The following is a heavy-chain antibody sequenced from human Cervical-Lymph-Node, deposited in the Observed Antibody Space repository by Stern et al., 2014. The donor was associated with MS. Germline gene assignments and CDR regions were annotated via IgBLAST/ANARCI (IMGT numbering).Heavy chain of an antibody. V-gene: IGHV1-69*01. J-gene: IGHJ4*02. CDR1: GDTFSNLD. D-gene: IGHD6-13*01. CDR2: ITPLFGNA. CDR3: AKHQGGIAAY. Sequence: QVQLMQSGAEVKKPGSSVKVSCKASGDTFSNLDISWVRQAPGHGPEWLGWITPLFGNANYAQMFTGRVTFTADESTSTIYLELSSLTSEDTAVYYCAKHQGGIAAYWGQGTLVTVSS.